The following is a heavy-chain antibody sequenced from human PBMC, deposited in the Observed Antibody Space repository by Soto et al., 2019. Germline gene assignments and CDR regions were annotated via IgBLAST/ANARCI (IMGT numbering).Heavy chain of an antibody. CDR2: INPNSGGT. CDR3: ARMSPGIAVAGIDY. Sequence: APVEVSCKASGYTFNGYYMPWVRQAPGQGPEWMGWINPNSGGTNYAQKFQGRVTMTRDTSISTAYMELSRLRSDDTAVYYCARMSPGIAVAGIDYWGQGTLVTVSS. CDR1: GYTFNGYY. V-gene: IGHV1-2*02. D-gene: IGHD6-19*01. J-gene: IGHJ4*02.